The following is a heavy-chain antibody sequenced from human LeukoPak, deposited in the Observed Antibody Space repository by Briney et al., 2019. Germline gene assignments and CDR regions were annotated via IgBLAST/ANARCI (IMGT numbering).Heavy chain of an antibody. Sequence: GGSLRLSCAASGFTFSSYAMHWVRQAPGKGLEYASAISSNGGSTYYANSVKGRFTISRDDSKNTLYLQMGSLRAEDMAVYYCARVVGSSWYDYWGQGTLVTVSS. J-gene: IGHJ4*02. V-gene: IGHV3-64*01. CDR2: ISSNGGST. CDR3: ARVVGSSWYDY. D-gene: IGHD6-13*01. CDR1: GFTFSSYA.